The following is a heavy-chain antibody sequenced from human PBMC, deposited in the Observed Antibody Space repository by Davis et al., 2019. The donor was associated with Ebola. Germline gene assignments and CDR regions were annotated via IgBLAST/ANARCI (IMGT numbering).Heavy chain of an antibody. CDR3: ARGRRSRLLRGYYYYGMDV. Sequence: MPGGSLRLSCIVSGGSMTGSYWSWLRQTPEKGLEWIAYVYHNGGTDYSPSLKSRVTISIDRSKNQFSLKLSSVTAADTAVYYCARGRRSRLLRGYYYYGMDVWGQGTTVTVSS. V-gene: IGHV4-59*12. D-gene: IGHD3-3*01. CDR1: GGSMTGSY. CDR2: VYHNGGT. J-gene: IGHJ6*02.